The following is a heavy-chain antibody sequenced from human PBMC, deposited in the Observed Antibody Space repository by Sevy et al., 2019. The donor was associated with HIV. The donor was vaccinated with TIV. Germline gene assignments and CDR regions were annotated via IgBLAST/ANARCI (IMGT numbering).Heavy chain of an antibody. Sequence: GGSLRLSCAASGFTFSSYGMHWVRQAPGKGLEWVAVISYDGSNKYYADSMKGRFTNYRDNSKNTLYLQMNSMRAEDTAVYYCAKDDNMYRSVYYFDYWGQGTLVTVSS. CDR1: GFTFSSYG. J-gene: IGHJ4*02. CDR2: ISYDGSNK. D-gene: IGHD1-26*01. CDR3: AKDDNMYRSVYYFDY. V-gene: IGHV3-30*18.